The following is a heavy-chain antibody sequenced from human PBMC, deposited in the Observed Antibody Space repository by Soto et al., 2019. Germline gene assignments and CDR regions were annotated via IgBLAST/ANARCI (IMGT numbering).Heavy chain of an antibody. J-gene: IGHJ5*02. V-gene: IGHV4-31*03. Sequence: QVQLQESGPGLVKPSQTLSLTCTVSGGSISSGGYYWSWIRQHPGKGLEWIGYIYHSGTTYYNPSLKDRVTISVTPSNNQFSLKLTSVTAADPAVNYCARVRGNHRRGRSDPGGQGTRVTFSS. CDR2: IYHSGTT. CDR1: GGSISSGGYY. D-gene: IGHD3-10*01. CDR3: ARVRGNHRRGRSDP.